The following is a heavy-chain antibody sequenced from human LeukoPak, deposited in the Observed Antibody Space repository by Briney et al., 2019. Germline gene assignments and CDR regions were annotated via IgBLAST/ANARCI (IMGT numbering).Heavy chain of an antibody. J-gene: IGHJ5*02. Sequence: PSETLSLTCTVSGGSISSSSYYWGWIRQPPGKGLEWIGSIYYSGSTYYNPSLKSRVTISVDTSKNQFSLKLSSVTAADTAVYYCARGRGVRGDNNWFDPWGQGTLVTVSS. CDR2: IYYSGST. CDR1: GGSISSSSYY. D-gene: IGHD3-10*01. CDR3: ARGRGVRGDNNWFDP. V-gene: IGHV4-39*01.